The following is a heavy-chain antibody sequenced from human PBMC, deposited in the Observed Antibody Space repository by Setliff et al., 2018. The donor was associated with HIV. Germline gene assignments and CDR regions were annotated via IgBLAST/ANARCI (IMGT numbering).Heavy chain of an antibody. Sequence: SETLSLTCTVSGVSISSYYWSWIRQSQGKGLEYIGYIYYNGGTNYNPSLKSRVTISLDTSKNQFSLSLRSVTAADTAVYYCARGTLYYDYVWGTPFPFDYWGQGTLVTVSS. V-gene: IGHV4-59*01. CDR2: IYYNGGT. D-gene: IGHD3-16*01. CDR1: GVSISSYY. CDR3: ARGTLYYDYVWGTPFPFDY. J-gene: IGHJ4*02.